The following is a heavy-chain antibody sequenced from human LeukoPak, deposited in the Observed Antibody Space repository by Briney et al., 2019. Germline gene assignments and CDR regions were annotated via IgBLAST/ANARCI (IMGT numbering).Heavy chain of an antibody. CDR3: ARDQAIAAAGTGFDY. Sequence: ASVKVSCKASGYTFTSYGISWVRQAPGQGLEWMGWISAYNGNTNYAQKLQGRVTMTTDTSTSTAYMELRSLRSDDTAVYYCARDQAIAAAGTGFDYWGQGTLVTVSS. V-gene: IGHV1-18*01. CDR2: ISAYNGNT. D-gene: IGHD6-13*01. CDR1: GYTFTSYG. J-gene: IGHJ4*02.